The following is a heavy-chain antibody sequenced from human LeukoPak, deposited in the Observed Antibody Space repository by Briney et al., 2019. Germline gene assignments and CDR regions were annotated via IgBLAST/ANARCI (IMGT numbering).Heavy chain of an antibody. CDR3: AVVGATTYYYYYYMDV. CDR1: GGTFSSYA. Sequence: ASVKVSCKASGGTFSSYAISWVRQAPGQGLEWMGGIIPIFGTANYAQKFQGRVTITTDESTSTAYMELSSLRSEDTAVYYCAVVGATTYYYYYYMDVWGKGTTVTVSS. J-gene: IGHJ6*03. D-gene: IGHD1-26*01. CDR2: IIPIFGTA. V-gene: IGHV1-69*05.